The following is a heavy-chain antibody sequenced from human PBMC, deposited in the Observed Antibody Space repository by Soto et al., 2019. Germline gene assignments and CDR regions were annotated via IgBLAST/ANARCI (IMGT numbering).Heavy chain of an antibody. Sequence: GGSLRLSCAASGFTFDDYTMHWVRQAPGKGLEWVSLISWDGGSTYYADSVKGRFTISRDNSKNSLYLQMNSLRTEDTALYYCAKASPWGVCGGDCYSLDYWGQGTLVTVSS. J-gene: IGHJ4*02. CDR3: AKASPWGVCGGDCYSLDY. CDR1: GFTFDDYT. D-gene: IGHD2-21*02. CDR2: ISWDGGST. V-gene: IGHV3-43*01.